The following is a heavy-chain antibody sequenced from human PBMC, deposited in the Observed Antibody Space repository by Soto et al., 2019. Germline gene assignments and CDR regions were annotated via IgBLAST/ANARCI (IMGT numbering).Heavy chain of an antibody. D-gene: IGHD3-10*01. V-gene: IGHV4-39*01. Sequence: SETLSLTCTVSGGSISSSDYYWGWIRQPPGKGLEWIGTVDYSGTSSYNPSLEGRVTISVDTSRNQFSLKVNSVTAADTAVYYXARRTPLYASESSRFDPWGQGALVTVSS. CDR3: ARRTPLYASESSRFDP. CDR1: GGSISSSDYY. CDR2: VDYSGTS. J-gene: IGHJ5*02.